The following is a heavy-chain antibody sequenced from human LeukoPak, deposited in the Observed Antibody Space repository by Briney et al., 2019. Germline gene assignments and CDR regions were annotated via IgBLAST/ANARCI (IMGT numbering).Heavy chain of an antibody. J-gene: IGHJ4*02. CDR1: GFTLSSYE. CDR3: ARELPREVTLDY. D-gene: IGHD2-21*02. CDR2: INSDGSRT. Sequence: PGGSLRLSCAASGFTLSSYEMHWVRQAPGKGLVWVSRINSDGSRTGYADSVKGRFTISRDNAKNTLYLQMYRLRAEDTAIYYCARELPREVTLDYWGQGTLVTVSS. V-gene: IGHV3-74*01.